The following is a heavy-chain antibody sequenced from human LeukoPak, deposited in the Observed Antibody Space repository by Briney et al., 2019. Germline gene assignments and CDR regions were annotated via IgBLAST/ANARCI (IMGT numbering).Heavy chain of an antibody. D-gene: IGHD3-9*01. CDR2: ISAYNGNT. CDR3: ARDRFEDTALYYYYYMDV. V-gene: IGHV1-18*01. J-gene: IGHJ6*03. CDR1: GYTFTSYG. Sequence: ASVKVSCKASGYTFTSYGISWVRQAPGQGLEWMGWISAYNGNTNYAQKLQGRVTMTEDTSTDTAYMELSRLRSDDTAVYYCARDRFEDTALYYYYYMDVWGKGTTVTISS.